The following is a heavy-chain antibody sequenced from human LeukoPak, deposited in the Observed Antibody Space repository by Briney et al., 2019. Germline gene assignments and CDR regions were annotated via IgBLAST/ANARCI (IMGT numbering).Heavy chain of an antibody. D-gene: IGHD6-25*01. CDR2: LYTSGST. J-gene: IGHJ4*02. Sequence: NPSQTLSLTCTVSGGSISSGSYYWSWIRQPAGKGLEWIGHLYTSGSTYYNPSLNSRITISVDTSKNQFSLRLSSVTAADTAVYYCARDGGYRRGYFVYWGQGTLVTVSP. CDR1: GGSISSGSYY. V-gene: IGHV4-61*09. CDR3: ARDGGYRRGYFVY.